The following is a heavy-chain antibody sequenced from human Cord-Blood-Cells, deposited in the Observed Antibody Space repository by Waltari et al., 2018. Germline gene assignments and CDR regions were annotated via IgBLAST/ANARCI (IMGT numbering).Heavy chain of an antibody. J-gene: IGHJ3*02. Sequence: QLQLQESGPGLVKPSETLSLTCTVSGGSISSSSYYWGWIRQPPGKGLEWIGSIYYSWSAYNNPSLKSRVTISVDTSKNQFSLKLSSVTAADTAVYYCAGSGSYYAFDIWGQGTMVTVSS. CDR2: IYYSWSA. D-gene: IGHD1-26*01. CDR1: GGSISSSSYY. V-gene: IGHV4-39*01. CDR3: AGSGSYYAFDI.